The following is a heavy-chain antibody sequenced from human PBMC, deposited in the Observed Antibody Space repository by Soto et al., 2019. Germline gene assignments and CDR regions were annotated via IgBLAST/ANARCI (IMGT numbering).Heavy chain of an antibody. Sequence: SVKVSCQASGGTFSSYAISWVRQAPGQGLEWMGGIIPIFGTANYAQKFQGRVTITADNSQDTLYLQMNSLRAEDAAVYYCARDLRILRNFDWSHEYFHHWGQGTLVTVSS. V-gene: IGHV1-69*06. CDR1: GGTFSSYA. CDR2: IIPIFGTA. J-gene: IGHJ1*01. D-gene: IGHD3-9*01. CDR3: ARDLRILRNFDWSHEYFHH.